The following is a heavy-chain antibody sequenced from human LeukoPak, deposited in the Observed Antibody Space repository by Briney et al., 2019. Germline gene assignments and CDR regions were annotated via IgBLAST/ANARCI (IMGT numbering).Heavy chain of an antibody. J-gene: IGHJ5*02. D-gene: IGHD3-22*01. CDR3: ARDQKTTYYYDSSGYYRHNWFDP. CDR2: ISRMSSYT. Sequence: GGSLRLSCAASGFTFSDYYMSWIRQAPGKGLEWVSYISRMSSYTNYADSVKGRFTISRDNAKNSLYLQMNSLRAEDTAVYYCARDQKTTYYYDSSGYYRHNWFDPWGQGTLVTVSS. V-gene: IGHV3-11*06. CDR1: GFTFSDYY.